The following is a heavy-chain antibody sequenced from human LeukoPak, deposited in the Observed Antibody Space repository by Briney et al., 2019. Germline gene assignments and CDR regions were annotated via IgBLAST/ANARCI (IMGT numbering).Heavy chain of an antibody. CDR1: GYSFTSYW. CDR3: ARLLIAETPVDY. V-gene: IGHV5-51*01. CDR2: IYPGDSDT. Sequence: ASVKVSCKASGYSFTSYWIGWVRQMPGKGLEWMGIIYPGDSDTRYSPSFQGQVTISADKSISTAYLQWSSLKASDTAMYYCARLLIAETPVDYWGQGTLVTVSS. J-gene: IGHJ4*02. D-gene: IGHD3-16*02.